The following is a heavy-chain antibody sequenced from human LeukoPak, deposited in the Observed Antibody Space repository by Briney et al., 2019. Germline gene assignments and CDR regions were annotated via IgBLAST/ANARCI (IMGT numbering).Heavy chain of an antibody. CDR3: ARDGDLAPAVPFDY. CDR1: GFTFSDYS. D-gene: IGHD6-25*01. Sequence: PGGSLRLSCAASGFTFSDYSMNWVRQAPGKGLEWVSYINSPGTTVYYADSVKGRFTISRDNAKNSLYLQMNSLRDDDTAIYYCARDGDLAPAVPFDYWGQGTLVTVSS. V-gene: IGHV3-48*02. CDR2: INSPGTTV. J-gene: IGHJ4*02.